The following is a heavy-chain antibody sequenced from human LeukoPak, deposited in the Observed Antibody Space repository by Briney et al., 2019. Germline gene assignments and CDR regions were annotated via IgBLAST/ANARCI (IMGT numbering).Heavy chain of an antibody. Sequence: GRSLRLSCAASGFTFSSYAMHWVRQAPGKGLEWVAVISYDGSNKYYADSVKGRFTISRDNSKNTLYLQMNSLRAEDTAVYYCARDVFGSGSYYNWFDPWGQGTLVTVSS. D-gene: IGHD3-10*01. V-gene: IGHV3-30-3*01. CDR2: ISYDGSNK. J-gene: IGHJ5*02. CDR3: ARDVFGSGSYYNWFDP. CDR1: GFTFSSYA.